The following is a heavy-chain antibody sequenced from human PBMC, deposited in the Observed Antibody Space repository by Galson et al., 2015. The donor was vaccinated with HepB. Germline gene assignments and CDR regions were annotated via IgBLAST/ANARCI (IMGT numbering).Heavy chain of an antibody. J-gene: IGHJ4*02. CDR1: GYTFTSYG. V-gene: IGHV1-18*01. Sequence: SVKVSCKASGYTFTSYGIRWVRQAPGQGLEWMGWISAYNGNTNYAQKLQGRVTMTTDTSTSTAYMELRSLRSDDTAVYYCARDSWGSGSIPLDYWGQGTLVTVSS. D-gene: IGHD3-10*01. CDR3: ARDSWGSGSIPLDY. CDR2: ISAYNGNT.